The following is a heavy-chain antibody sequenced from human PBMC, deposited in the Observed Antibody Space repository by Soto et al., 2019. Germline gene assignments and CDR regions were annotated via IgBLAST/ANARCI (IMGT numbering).Heavy chain of an antibody. D-gene: IGHD6-19*01. Sequence: TLSLTCAVSGYSISSGFSWGWIRQPPGKGLEWIGEIYHSGRTHYNPSLKSRVTISLDTSRNQFSLNFSSMTAADTGIYYCVRANLRSGWTFDHWGQGTAVTVSS. CDR3: VRANLRSGWTFDH. J-gene: IGHJ4*02. CDR1: GYSISSGFS. V-gene: IGHV4-38-2*01. CDR2: IYHSGRT.